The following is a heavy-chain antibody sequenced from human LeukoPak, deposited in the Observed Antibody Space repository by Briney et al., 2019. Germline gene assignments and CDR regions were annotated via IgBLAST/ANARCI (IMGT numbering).Heavy chain of an antibody. CDR1: GGSFSGYY. CDR3: ARDGVYDSSGYQKYYFDY. D-gene: IGHD3-22*01. V-gene: IGHV4-34*01. CDR2: IYYSGST. J-gene: IGHJ4*02. Sequence: PSETLSLTCAVYGGSFSGYYWSWIRQHPGKGLEWIGYIYYSGSTYYNPSLKSRVTISVDTCKNQFSLKLSSVTAADTAVYYCARDGVYDSSGYQKYYFDYWGQGTLVTVSS.